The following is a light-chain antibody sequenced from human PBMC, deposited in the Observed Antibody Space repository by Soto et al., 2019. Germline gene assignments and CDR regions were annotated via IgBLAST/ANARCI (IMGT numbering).Light chain of an antibody. CDR1: ESVSTS. CDR3: QQRYSWPLT. V-gene: IGKV3-11*01. Sequence: EIVLTQSPATLSFSPGEKATLSCRASESVSTSVAWYQQRPGQAPRLLIYASSVRATGTPARFSGSGSGTDFTLTISSLEPEDFAVYFCQQRYSWPLTFGGGTKVEI. CDR2: ASS. J-gene: IGKJ4*01.